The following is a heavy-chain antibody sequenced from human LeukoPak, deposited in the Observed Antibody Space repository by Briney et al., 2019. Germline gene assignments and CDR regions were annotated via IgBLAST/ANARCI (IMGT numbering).Heavy chain of an antibody. J-gene: IGHJ6*03. V-gene: IGHV3-48*03. Sequence: GGSLRLSCAASGFTFSSYEMNWVRQAPGKGLEWVSYISSSGTTIYYADSVKGRFTIFRDNAKNSLYLQMNSLRAEDTAVYYCARQVTIFGVLTMDVWGKGTTVTVSS. D-gene: IGHD3-3*01. CDR1: GFTFSSYE. CDR3: ARQVTIFGVLTMDV. CDR2: ISSSGTTI.